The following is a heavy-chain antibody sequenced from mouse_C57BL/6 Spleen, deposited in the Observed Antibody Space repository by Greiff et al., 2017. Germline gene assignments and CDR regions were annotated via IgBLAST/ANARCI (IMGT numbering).Heavy chain of an antibody. D-gene: IGHD2-5*01. CDR2: INRGSGST. CDR3: ARGGYSNYGFAY. Sequence: QVKLQQPGAEFVKPGASVKMSCKASGYTFTSYWITWVMQRPGQGLEWIGEINRGSGSTNYNEKFKSKGTLTVDTSTSTAYMQLSSLTSEDSAVYYCARGGYSNYGFAYWGQGTLVTVSA. J-gene: IGHJ3*01. CDR1: GYTFTSYW. V-gene: IGHV1-55*01.